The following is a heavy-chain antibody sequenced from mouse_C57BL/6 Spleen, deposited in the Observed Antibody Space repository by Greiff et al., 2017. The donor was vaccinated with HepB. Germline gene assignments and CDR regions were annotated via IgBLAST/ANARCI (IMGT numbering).Heavy chain of an antibody. CDR3: ARFTTVVATRYFDV. Sequence: QVQLKESGAELARPGASVKMSCKASGYTFTSYTMHWVKQRPGQGLEWIGYINPSSGYTKYNQKFKDKATLTADKSSSTAYMQLSSLTSEDSAVYYCARFTTVVATRYFDVWGTGTTVTVSS. CDR1: GYTFTSYT. CDR2: INPSSGYT. D-gene: IGHD1-1*01. J-gene: IGHJ1*03. V-gene: IGHV1-4*01.